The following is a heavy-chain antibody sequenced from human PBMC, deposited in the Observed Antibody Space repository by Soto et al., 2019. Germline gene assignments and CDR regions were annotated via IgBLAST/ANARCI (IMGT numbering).Heavy chain of an antibody. CDR2: ISYDGSNK. J-gene: IGHJ5*02. CDR1: GFTFSSYG. V-gene: IGHV3-30*18. Sequence: GGSLRLSCAASGFTFSSYGMHWVRQAPGKGLEWVAVISYDGSNKYYADSVKGRFTISRDNSKNTLYLQMNSLRAEDTAVYYCAKDLGTLFDPWGQGTLVTAPQ. CDR3: AKDLGTLFDP. D-gene: IGHD3-16*01.